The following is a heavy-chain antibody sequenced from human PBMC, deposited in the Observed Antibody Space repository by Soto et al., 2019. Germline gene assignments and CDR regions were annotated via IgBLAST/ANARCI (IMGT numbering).Heavy chain of an antibody. CDR3: GRARAKEGSNFGVFTSYFHY. D-gene: IGHD3-3*01. CDR1: GFTVSDNY. Sequence: EVQLVESGGGLVQPGGSLRLSCAASGFTVSDNYMSWVRQAPGKGLEWVSLLYRGGSTYYADSVKGRFSISRDDSKNSLYLQMSSVRGEDTAVYYCGRARAKEGSNFGVFTSYFHYWGQGTLVVVSS. J-gene: IGHJ4*02. V-gene: IGHV3-66*01. CDR2: LYRGGST.